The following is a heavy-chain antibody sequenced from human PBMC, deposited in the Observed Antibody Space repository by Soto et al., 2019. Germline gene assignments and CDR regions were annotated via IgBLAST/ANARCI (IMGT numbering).Heavy chain of an antibody. CDR1: SDSISSSSYY. V-gene: IGHV4-39*01. Sequence: QVQLQESGPGLVKPSETLSLTCTVFSDSISSSSYYWGWIRQPPGKGLEWIGSINYKGSTYYNPSLKSRITISVDTPKKQFSLELRSVTAADTALYDCARPGSGFLHFDSWGQGTLATVSS. CDR3: ARPGSGFLHFDS. CDR2: INYKGST. J-gene: IGHJ4*02. D-gene: IGHD3-10*01.